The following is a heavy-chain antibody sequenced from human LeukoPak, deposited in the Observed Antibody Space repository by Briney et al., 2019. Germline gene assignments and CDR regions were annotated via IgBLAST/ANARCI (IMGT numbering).Heavy chain of an antibody. CDR2: IKEDGSEK. D-gene: IGHD3-10*01. J-gene: IGHJ4*02. V-gene: IGHV3-7*03. Sequence: GGSLRLSCAASGFSFSDYWMSWVRQAPGRGLEWVANIKEDGSEKYYVDSVKGRFTISRDNAKNSLYLQMNSLRAEDTAVYYCAREAALVWFGERGYFDYWGQGTLVIVSS. CDR3: AREAALVWFGERGYFDY. CDR1: GFSFSDYW.